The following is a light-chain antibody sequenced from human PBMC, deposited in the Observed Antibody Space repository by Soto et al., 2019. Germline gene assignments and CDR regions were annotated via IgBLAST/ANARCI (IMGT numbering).Light chain of an antibody. CDR2: GAS. Sequence: EVVMTQSPATLSVSPGERATLSCRAGQSVSNNIAWFQQRPGQAPRPLIYGASTRATGIPARISGSGSGTEFTLTISSLQSEDFAVYFCLQYNTWPFSFGPGTKVDV. CDR1: QSVSNN. V-gene: IGKV3-15*01. J-gene: IGKJ3*01. CDR3: LQYNTWPFS.